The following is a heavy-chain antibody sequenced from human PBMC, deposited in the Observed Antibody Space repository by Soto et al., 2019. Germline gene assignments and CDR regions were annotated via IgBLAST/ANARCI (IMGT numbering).Heavy chain of an antibody. CDR2: IDPSDSYT. Sequence: GESLKISCKGSGYSFTSYWISWVRQMPGKGLEWMGRIDPSDSYTNYSPSFQGHVTISADKSISTAYLQWSSLKASGTAMYYCARLPIANTAMILIYYYGMDVWGQGTTVTVSS. V-gene: IGHV5-10-1*01. J-gene: IGHJ6*01. CDR1: GYSFTSYW. CDR3: ARLPIANTAMILIYYYGMDV. D-gene: IGHD5-18*01.